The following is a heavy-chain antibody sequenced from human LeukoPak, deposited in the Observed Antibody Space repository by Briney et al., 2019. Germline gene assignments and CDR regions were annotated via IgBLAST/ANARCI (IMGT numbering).Heavy chain of an antibody. CDR2: IYYSGST. Sequence: SETLSLTCTVSAGSISSNSYYWGWIRQPPGKGLQWIGSIYYSGSTYYNPSLKSRVTISVDTSKNQFSLKLSSVTAADTAVYYCARVTGYRIEDYFDYWGQGTLVTVSS. D-gene: IGHD6-13*01. CDR1: AGSISSNSYY. V-gene: IGHV4-39*07. CDR3: ARVTGYRIEDYFDY. J-gene: IGHJ4*02.